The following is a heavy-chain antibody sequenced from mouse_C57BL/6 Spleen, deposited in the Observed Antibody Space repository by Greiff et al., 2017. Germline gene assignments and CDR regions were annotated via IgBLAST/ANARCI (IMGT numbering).Heavy chain of an antibody. V-gene: IGHV1-55*01. CDR3: ARDYLGAMDY. D-gene: IGHD1-1*01. J-gene: IGHJ4*01. Sequence: VQLQQPGAELVKPGASVKMSCKASGYTFTSYWITWGKQRPGQGLEWIGVIYPGSGSTNYNEKLKSKATLTVDTSSSTAYMQLSSLTSEDSAVYYCARDYLGAMDYWGQGTSVTVSS. CDR2: IYPGSGST. CDR1: GYTFTSYW.